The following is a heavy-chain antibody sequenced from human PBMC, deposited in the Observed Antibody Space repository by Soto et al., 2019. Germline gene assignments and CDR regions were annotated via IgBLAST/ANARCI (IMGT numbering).Heavy chain of an antibody. Sequence: SATLSLTGAVSGYSINSIHWWKGVRQPPSAVLGWIVLISHSGSTNYNPSLTGRVTISXDXSKXHVSLRLTSVTAADTAVYYCPALSEVFXRWNDKRLEHCXXGSXVTVAS. J-gene: IGHJ1*01. D-gene: IGHD3-22*01. CDR1: GYSINSIHW. V-gene: IGHV4-4*02. CDR2: ISHSGST. CDR3: PALSEVFXRWNDKRLEH.